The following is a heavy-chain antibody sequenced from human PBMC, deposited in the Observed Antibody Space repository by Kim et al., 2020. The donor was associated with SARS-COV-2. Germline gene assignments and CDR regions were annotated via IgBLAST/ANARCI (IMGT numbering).Heavy chain of an antibody. CDR2: IIPIFGTA. CDR3: ARDIYDSSGYYHFDY. Sequence: SVKVSCKASGGTFSSYAINWVRQAPGQGLEWMGGIIPIFGTANYAQKFQGRVTITADESTSTAYMELSSLRSEDTAVYYCARDIYDSSGYYHFDYWGQGTLVTVSS. CDR1: GGTFSSYA. J-gene: IGHJ4*02. D-gene: IGHD3-22*01. V-gene: IGHV1-69*13.